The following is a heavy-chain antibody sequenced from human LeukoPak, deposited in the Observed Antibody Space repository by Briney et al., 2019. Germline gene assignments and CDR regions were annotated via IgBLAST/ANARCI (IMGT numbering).Heavy chain of an antibody. CDR1: GGSISGSH. Sequence: SETLSLTCTVSGGSISGSHWGWIRQPPGKGLEWIMSLYSTGTTEYNASLKSRVAMSVDTSKNQLSLKLTSVTAAYMAVYYCVAHPLTAPRAWFDPWGQGLLVTVSA. D-gene: IGHD5-18*01. J-gene: IGHJ5*02. V-gene: IGHV4-59*08. CDR3: VAHPLTAPRAWFDP. CDR2: LYSTGTT.